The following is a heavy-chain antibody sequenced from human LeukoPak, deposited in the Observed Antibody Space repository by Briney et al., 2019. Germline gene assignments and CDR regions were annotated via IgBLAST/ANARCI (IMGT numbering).Heavy chain of an antibody. Sequence: GGSLRLSCAASGFTFSDYYMSWISQAPGKGLEWVSYISSSGSTIYYADSVKGRFTISRDNAKNSLYLQMNSLRAEDTAVYYCAGSRGYSYGHPDYYYGMDVWGQGTTVTVSS. CDR3: AGSRGYSYGHPDYYYGMDV. V-gene: IGHV3-11*01. CDR2: ISSSGSTI. D-gene: IGHD5-18*01. J-gene: IGHJ6*02. CDR1: GFTFSDYY.